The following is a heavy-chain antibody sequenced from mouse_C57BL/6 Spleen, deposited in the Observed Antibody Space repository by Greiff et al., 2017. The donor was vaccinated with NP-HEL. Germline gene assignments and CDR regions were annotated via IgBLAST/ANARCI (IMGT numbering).Heavy chain of an antibody. Sequence: EVKLMESGPGLAKPSQTLSLTCSVTGYSITSDYWNWIRKFPGNKLEYMGYISYSGSTYYNPSLKSRISITRDTSKNQYYLQLNSVTTEDTATEYGARCRDGYDRYFDVWGTGTTVTVSS. D-gene: IGHD2-2*01. V-gene: IGHV3-8*01. CDR1: GYSITSDY. CDR3: ARCRDGYDRYFDV. CDR2: ISYSGST. J-gene: IGHJ1*03.